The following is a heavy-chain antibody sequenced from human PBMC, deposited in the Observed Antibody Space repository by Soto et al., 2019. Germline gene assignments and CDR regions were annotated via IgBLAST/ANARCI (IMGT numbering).Heavy chain of an antibody. CDR3: ARPPGYITDWYYFDL. CDR1: GYTFIDYY. D-gene: IGHD3-9*01. Sequence: QVQLVQSGAEVKKPGASVKVSCEASGYTFIDYYMHWVRQAPGQGFEWMGRISPKSGGTNYAQKFQGRVTMTWDTSLNTAYMQLSSLMSEDTAVYYCARPPGYITDWYYFDLWGQGTLVTVSS. CDR2: ISPKSGGT. J-gene: IGHJ4*02. V-gene: IGHV1-2*02.